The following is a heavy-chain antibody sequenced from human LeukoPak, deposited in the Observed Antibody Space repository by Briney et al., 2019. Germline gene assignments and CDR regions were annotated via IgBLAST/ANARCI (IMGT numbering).Heavy chain of an antibody. CDR2: ISAYNGNT. J-gene: IGHJ5*02. D-gene: IGHD6-13*01. CDR3: ARDVFGSSWYLWFDP. Sequence: ASVTVSCKASGYTFTSYGISWVRQAPGHGLEWMGWISAYNGNTNYAQKLQDRVTMTTDTSTSTAYMELRSLRSDDTAVYYCARDVFGSSWYLWFDPWGQGTLVTVSS. CDR1: GYTFTSYG. V-gene: IGHV1-18*01.